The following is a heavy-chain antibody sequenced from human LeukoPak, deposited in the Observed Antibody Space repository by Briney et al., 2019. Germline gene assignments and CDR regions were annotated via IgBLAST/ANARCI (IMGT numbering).Heavy chain of an antibody. Sequence: ASVKVSCKVSGYTLTELSMHWVRQAPGKGLEWMGGFDPEDGETIYAQKFQGRVTMTEDTSTDTAYMELSSLRSEDTAVYYCARGSYGGKGNWFDPWGQGTLVTVFS. CDR1: GYTLTELS. CDR2: FDPEDGET. V-gene: IGHV1-24*01. CDR3: ARGSYGGKGNWFDP. D-gene: IGHD4-23*01. J-gene: IGHJ5*02.